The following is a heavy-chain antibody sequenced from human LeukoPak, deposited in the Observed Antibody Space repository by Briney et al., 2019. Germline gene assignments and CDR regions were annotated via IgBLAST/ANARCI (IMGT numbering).Heavy chain of an antibody. CDR3: ARDLYSSRTNDAFVI. V-gene: IGHV4-34*01. CDR1: GGSFSGYY. CDR2: INHSGRT. Sequence: SETLSLTCAVYGGSFSGYYWSWIRQPPGKGLEWIGEINHSGRTIYHPSLTSRVTISVDKSKNQFSLKLSAVPAADTAVYYCARDLYSSRTNDAFVIWGQGTMVTVSS. J-gene: IGHJ3*02. D-gene: IGHD6-13*01.